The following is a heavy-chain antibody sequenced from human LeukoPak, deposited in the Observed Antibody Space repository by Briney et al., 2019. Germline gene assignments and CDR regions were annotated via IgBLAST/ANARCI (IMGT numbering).Heavy chain of an antibody. CDR1: GFTFSTYA. J-gene: IGHJ3*02. V-gene: IGHV3-30*18. CDR3: AKDQLAGLSRPYVFDI. Sequence: GGSLRLSCAASGFTFSTYAMHWVRQAPGKGLEWVAVISYDGSNKYFADSVKGRFTISRDNSKNTLYLQMSSLRPEDAAVYYCAKDQLAGLSRPYVFDIWGQGTMVTVSS. D-gene: IGHD1-1*01. CDR2: ISYDGSNK.